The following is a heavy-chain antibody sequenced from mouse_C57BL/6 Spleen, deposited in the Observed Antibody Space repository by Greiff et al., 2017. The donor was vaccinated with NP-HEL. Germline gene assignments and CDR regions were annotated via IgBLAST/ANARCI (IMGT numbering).Heavy chain of an antibody. CDR1: GYTFTSYW. CDR3: AREIYYCGSSHHGDFDY. V-gene: IGHV1-64*01. CDR2: IHPNSGST. D-gene: IGHD1-1*01. Sequence: VQLQQPGAELVKPGASVKLSCKASGYTFTSYWMHWVKQRPGQGLEWIGMIHPNSGSTNYNEKFKSKATLTVDKSSSTAYMQLSSLTSEDSGVYSYAREIYYCGSSHHGDFDYWGQGTTLTVSS. J-gene: IGHJ2*01.